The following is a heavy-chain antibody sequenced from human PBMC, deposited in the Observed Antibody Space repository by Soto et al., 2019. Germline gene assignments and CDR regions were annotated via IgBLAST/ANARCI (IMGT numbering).Heavy chain of an antibody. D-gene: IGHD3-16*01. CDR2: IYYRGST. Sequence: QLQLQESGPGLVQPSEPLSLTCTVSGGSISSYYWTWIRQPPGKGLEWIGYIYYRGSTNYNPSLKSRAPISVHTSKNQFSLKLSSVTAADTAVYYCARRYGGNLDYWGQGTLGTVSS. CDR3: ARRYGGNLDY. CDR1: GGSISSYY. V-gene: IGHV4-59*08. J-gene: IGHJ4*02.